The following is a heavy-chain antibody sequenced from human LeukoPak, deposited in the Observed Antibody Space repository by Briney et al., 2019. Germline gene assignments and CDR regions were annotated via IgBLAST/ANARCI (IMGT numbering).Heavy chain of an antibody. D-gene: IGHD1-26*01. CDR3: ARDSGSYPHWFAP. V-gene: IGHV4-59*01. CDR1: GGSISSYY. CDR2: IFYSGIT. Sequence: PSETLSLTCTVSGGSISSYYWNWIRQPPGKGLEWIGYIFYSGITNYNPALKSRVTISLDTSKKQFSLKLTSVTAADTAVYYCARDSGSYPHWFAPWGQGTLVTVSS. J-gene: IGHJ5*02.